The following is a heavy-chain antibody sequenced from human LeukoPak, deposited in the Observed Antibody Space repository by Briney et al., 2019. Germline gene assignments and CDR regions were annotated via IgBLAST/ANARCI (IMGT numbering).Heavy chain of an antibody. CDR3: AREEYFQDSNGYSYYFHS. CDR2: IHYSGNI. Sequence: SETLSLTCGVSGDSISRGYHWAWIRQPPGKGLEWIGSIHYSGNIYHNSSLKSRVTISIDTSKNQFSLNVTSVTAADTAVYYCAREEYFQDSNGYSYYFHSWGQGSLVTVSS. D-gene: IGHD3-22*01. V-gene: IGHV4-38-2*02. CDR1: GDSISRGYH. J-gene: IGHJ4*02.